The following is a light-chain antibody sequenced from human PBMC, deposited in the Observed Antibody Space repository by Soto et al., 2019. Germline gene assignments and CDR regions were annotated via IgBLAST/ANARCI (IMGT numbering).Light chain of an antibody. V-gene: IGKV1-39*01. J-gene: IGKJ5*01. CDR3: QQSYSTLIT. CDR2: AAS. Sequence: DIQMTQSPSSLSASVGDRVTLTCRASQSISSYLNWYQQKPGKAPNLLIYAASSLQSGVPSRFSGSGSGTDFTLTISSLQPEDFATYYCQQSYSTLITFGQGTRLEIK. CDR1: QSISSY.